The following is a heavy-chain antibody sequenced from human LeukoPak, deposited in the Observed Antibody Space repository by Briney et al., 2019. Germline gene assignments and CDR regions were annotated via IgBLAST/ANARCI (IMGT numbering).Heavy chain of an antibody. D-gene: IGHD5-12*01. CDR2: ISGSGDST. V-gene: IGHV3-23*01. CDR3: AKANSGYDSAFDY. CDR1: GLTFSSYA. Sequence: GGSLRLSCAASGLTFSSYAMSWVRQAPGKGLEWVSAISGSGDSTYYADSVKGRFTISRDNSKNTLYLQMNSLRAEDTAVYYCAKANSGYDSAFDYWGQGTLVTVSS. J-gene: IGHJ4*02.